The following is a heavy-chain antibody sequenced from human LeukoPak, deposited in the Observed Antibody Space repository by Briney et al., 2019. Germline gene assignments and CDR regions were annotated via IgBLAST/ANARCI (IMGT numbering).Heavy chain of an antibody. CDR2: IYYSGST. CDR3: ARILDSGWTDY. CDR1: GGSISSYY. Sequence: SETLSLTCTVFGGSISSYYWSWIRQPAGKGLEWIGSIYYSGSTYYNPSLKSRVTISVDTSKNQFSLKLSSVTAADTAVYYCARILDSGWTDYWGQGTLVTVSS. V-gene: IGHV4-59*05. D-gene: IGHD6-19*01. J-gene: IGHJ4*02.